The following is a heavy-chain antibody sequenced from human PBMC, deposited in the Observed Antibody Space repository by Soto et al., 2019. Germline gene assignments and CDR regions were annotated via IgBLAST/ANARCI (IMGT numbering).Heavy chain of an antibody. CDR3: ARAMRQQLDDAFDI. Sequence: GESLKISCAASGFTFSSYAMSWVRQAPGKGLEWVSAISGSGGSTYYADSVKGRFTISRDNSKNTLYLQMNSLRAEDTAVYYCARAMRQQLDDAFDIWGQGTMVTVSS. V-gene: IGHV3-23*01. CDR2: ISGSGGST. CDR1: GFTFSSYA. D-gene: IGHD6-13*01. J-gene: IGHJ3*02.